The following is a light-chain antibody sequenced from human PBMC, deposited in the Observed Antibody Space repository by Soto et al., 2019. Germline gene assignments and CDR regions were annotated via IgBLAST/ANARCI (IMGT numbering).Light chain of an antibody. V-gene: IGKV3-11*01. CDR1: QSVSSY. CDR2: DAS. Sequence: EIVLTQSPATLSSSAGERATLSCRASQSVSSYLAWYQQKPGQAPRLLIYDASNRATGIPARFSGSGSGTDFTLTISSLEPEDFAVYYCQQRSNWPPYTFGQGTKLDIK. J-gene: IGKJ2*01. CDR3: QQRSNWPPYT.